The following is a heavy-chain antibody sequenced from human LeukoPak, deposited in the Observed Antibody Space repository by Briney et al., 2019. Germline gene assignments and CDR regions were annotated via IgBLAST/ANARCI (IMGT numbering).Heavy chain of an antibody. J-gene: IGHJ3*01. CDR2: ISGSGGSP. Sequence: GGSLRLSCAVSGFTFRSYAMSWVRQAPGKGLEWVSDISGSGGSPYYADSVKGRFTISRDNSKNTLYLQMNSLRAEDTAIYYCAKLLGNAFDFWGQGTMVTVSS. V-gene: IGHV3-23*01. CDR1: GFTFRSYA. CDR3: AKLLGNAFDF. D-gene: IGHD1-26*01.